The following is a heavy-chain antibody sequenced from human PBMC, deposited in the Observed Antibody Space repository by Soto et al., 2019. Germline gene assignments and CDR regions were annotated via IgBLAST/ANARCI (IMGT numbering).Heavy chain of an antibody. J-gene: IGHJ6*03. D-gene: IGHD3-22*01. V-gene: IGHV1-18*01. CDR3: WTSSTFLHDYDHPSYYYMDV. Sequence: QVHLVQSGAEVKKPGASVKVSCKASGNTFTSYGVSWVRQAPGQGLEWLGWISAANGDTNSAQNLQGRVTMTTDSSSRTAYMVLLSMRTDDAAVFYCWTSSTFLHDYDHPSYYYMDVWGKGTTVTVSS. CDR2: ISAANGDT. CDR1: GNTFTSYG.